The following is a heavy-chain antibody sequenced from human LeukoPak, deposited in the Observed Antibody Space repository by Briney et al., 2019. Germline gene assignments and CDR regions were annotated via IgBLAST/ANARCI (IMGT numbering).Heavy chain of an antibody. Sequence: GGSLRLSRAASGFTFSSYWMSWVRQAPGKGLEWVANIKQDGSEKYYVDSVKGRFTISRDNAKNSLYLQMNSLRAEDTAVYYCARETYSSSWTSFDPWGQGTLVTVSS. CDR2: IKQDGSEK. CDR1: GFTFSSYW. D-gene: IGHD6-13*01. V-gene: IGHV3-7*01. J-gene: IGHJ5*02. CDR3: ARETYSSSWTSFDP.